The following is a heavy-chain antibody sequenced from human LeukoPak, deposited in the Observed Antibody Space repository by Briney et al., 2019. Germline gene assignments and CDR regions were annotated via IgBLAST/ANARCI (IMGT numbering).Heavy chain of an antibody. V-gene: IGHV3-48*02. CDR2: ISGTSTAM. J-gene: IGHJ3*02. Sequence: PGGSLRLFCAASGFTFSSSNMHGVRQAPGKGLEGVSFISGTSTAMYYADSVNGRFTIYRDIARKSLYLQMNSLRDEDTAVYYCARGGGKSYSDAFDIWGQGTVVTVS. CDR1: GFTFSSSN. CDR3: ARGGGKSYSDAFDI. D-gene: IGHD2/OR15-2a*01.